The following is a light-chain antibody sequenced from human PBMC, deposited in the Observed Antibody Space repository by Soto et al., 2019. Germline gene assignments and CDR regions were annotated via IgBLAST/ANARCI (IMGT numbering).Light chain of an antibody. V-gene: IGKV3-11*01. CDR2: DAS. CDR1: QSVSDY. Sequence: ETVLTQSPARLSLSPGERATLSCRAGQSVSDYLAWYQQKPGQPPRLLFFDASNRVTGVPARFSAGGSGTDFTLTISSLQSEDFAVYYCQQYNSWPLTFGGGTKVEIK. CDR3: QQYNSWPLT. J-gene: IGKJ4*01.